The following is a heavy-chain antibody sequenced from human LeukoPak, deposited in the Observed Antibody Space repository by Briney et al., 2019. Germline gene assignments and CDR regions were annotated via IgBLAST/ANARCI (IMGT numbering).Heavy chain of an antibody. CDR2: MNPNSGNT. Sequence: ASVKVSCKASGYTFTSYDIDWVRQATGQGLEWMGWMNPNSGNTGYAQKFQGRVTMTRNTSISTAYMELSSLRSEDTAVYYCARGGRKLRFLEWPNDYWGQGTLVTVSS. CDR1: GYTFTSYD. J-gene: IGHJ4*02. CDR3: ARGGRKLRFLEWPNDY. D-gene: IGHD3-3*01. V-gene: IGHV1-8*01.